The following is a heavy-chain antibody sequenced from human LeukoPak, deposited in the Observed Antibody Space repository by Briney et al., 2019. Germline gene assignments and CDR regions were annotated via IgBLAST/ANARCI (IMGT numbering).Heavy chain of an antibody. CDR3: ASVASYSSGWFPFDY. CDR2: INAGNGNT. Sequence: ASVKVSCKASGYTFTSYGISWVRQAPGQGLEWMGWINAGNGNTKYSQKFQGRVTITRDTSASTAYMELSSLRSEDTAVYYCASVASYSSGWFPFDYWGQGTLVTVSS. D-gene: IGHD6-19*01. V-gene: IGHV1-3*01. CDR1: GYTFTSYG. J-gene: IGHJ4*02.